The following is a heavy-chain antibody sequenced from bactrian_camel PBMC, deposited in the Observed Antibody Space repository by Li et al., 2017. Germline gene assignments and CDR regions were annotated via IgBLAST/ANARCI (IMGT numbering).Heavy chain of an antibody. J-gene: IGHJ4*01. D-gene: IGHD3*01. CDR2: IDSDGDA. CDR3: TADPRSDCLHLRYEGY. V-gene: IGHV3S26*01. CDR1: GYTYDTYC. Sequence: QVQLVESGGGLVQPGGSLRLSCAAPGYTYDTYCMGWFRQAPGKEREGLATIDSDGDAAYADSMKGRFTISRDNAKSTLYLQMNGLKTADTAMYYCTADPRSDCLHLRYEGYWGQGTQVTVS.